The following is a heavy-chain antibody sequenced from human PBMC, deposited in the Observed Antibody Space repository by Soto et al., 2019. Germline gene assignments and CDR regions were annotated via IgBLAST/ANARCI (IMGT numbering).Heavy chain of an antibody. V-gene: IGHV3-23*01. CDR2: ISGSGGST. CDR1: GFTFSSYA. D-gene: IGHD5-12*01. CDR3: ATDSGYDPRSYGMDV. Sequence: HPGGSLRLSCAASGFTFSSYAMSWVRQAPRKGLEWVSAISGSGGSTYYADSVKGRFTISRDNSKNTLYLQMNSLRAEDTAVYYCATDSGYDPRSYGMDVWGQGTTVTVSS. J-gene: IGHJ6*02.